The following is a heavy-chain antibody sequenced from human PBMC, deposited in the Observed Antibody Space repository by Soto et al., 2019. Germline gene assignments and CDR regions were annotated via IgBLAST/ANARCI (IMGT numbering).Heavy chain of an antibody. CDR2: ISGSGGST. Sequence: GGSLRLSCEASGFTFSSYAMSWVRQAPGKGLEWVSAISGSGGSTYYADSVKGRFTISRDNSKNTLYLQMNSLRPDDTAIYYCARGPRTQLWLPFAHWGQGTLVTVSS. D-gene: IGHD2-21*01. J-gene: IGHJ1*01. V-gene: IGHV3-23*01. CDR3: ARGPRTQLWLPFAH. CDR1: GFTFSSYA.